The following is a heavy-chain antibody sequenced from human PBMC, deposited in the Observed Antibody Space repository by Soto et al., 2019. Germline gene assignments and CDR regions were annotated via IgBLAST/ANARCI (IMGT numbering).Heavy chain of an antibody. Sequence: SETLSLTCTVSGGSISSSTYYWGWIRQPPGKGLEWIGSIYYSGSTHYNPSLKSRVTMSVDSSKNQFSLKLSSVTAADTAVYYCASSYYDILGYFDYWGQGTLVTVSS. J-gene: IGHJ4*02. CDR1: GGSISSSTYY. V-gene: IGHV4-39*07. CDR3: ASSYYDILGYFDY. D-gene: IGHD3-9*01. CDR2: IYYSGST.